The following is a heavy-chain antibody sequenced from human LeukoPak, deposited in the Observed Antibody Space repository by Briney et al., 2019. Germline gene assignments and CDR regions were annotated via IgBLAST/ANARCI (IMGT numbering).Heavy chain of an antibody. J-gene: IGHJ4*02. CDR3: ARDRYYGSGSYNYFDY. D-gene: IGHD3-10*01. V-gene: IGHV1-69*04. Sequence: SVKVSCKASGGTFSSYAISWVRQAPGQGLEWMGRIIPILGIANYAQKFQGRVTITRDTSASTAYMELSSLRSEDTAVYYCARDRYYGSGSYNYFDYWGQGTLVTVSS. CDR2: IIPILGIA. CDR1: GGTFSSYA.